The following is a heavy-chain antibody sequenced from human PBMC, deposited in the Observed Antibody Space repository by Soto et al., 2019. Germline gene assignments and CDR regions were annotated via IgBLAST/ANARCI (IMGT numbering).Heavy chain of an antibody. CDR2: ISSSGSGI. CDR1: GFTFSDYY. D-gene: IGHD2-15*01. J-gene: IGHJ3*02. V-gene: IGHV3-11*01. CDR3: ARAYSDAFDI. Sequence: QVQLVESGGGLVKPGGSLRLSCAASGFTFSDYYMTGIRQAPGKGLEWVSYISSSGSGIYYPDSMKGRFTISRDNAKKSLYLQMSSLRAEDTAVYYCARAYSDAFDIWGQGTMVTVSS.